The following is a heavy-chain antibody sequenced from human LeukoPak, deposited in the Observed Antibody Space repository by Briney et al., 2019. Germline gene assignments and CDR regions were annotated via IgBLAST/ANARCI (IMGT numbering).Heavy chain of an antibody. CDR1: GYTSTSYY. V-gene: IGHV1-46*01. D-gene: IGHD2-2*01. Sequence: ASVKVSCKASGYTSTSYYMHWVRQAPGQGLEWMGIINPSGGSTSYAQKFQGRVTMTRDMSTSTVYMELSSLRSEDTAVYYCARVGCSSTSCPPALWFDPWGQGTLVTVSS. CDR3: ARVGCSSTSCPPALWFDP. J-gene: IGHJ5*02. CDR2: INPSGGST.